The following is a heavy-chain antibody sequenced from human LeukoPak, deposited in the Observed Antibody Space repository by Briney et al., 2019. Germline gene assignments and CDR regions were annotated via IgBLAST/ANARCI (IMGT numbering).Heavy chain of an antibody. CDR2: IYSGGSL. Sequence: GGSLRLSCAASGFTFSSYAMSWVRQAPGKGLEWVSVIYSGGSLCYADSVKGRFTISRDSSKNTLYLQMNNLRAEDSAVYYCASPTVGYSYGMDYWGQGTLVTVSS. CDR1: GFTFSSYA. V-gene: IGHV3-23*03. J-gene: IGHJ4*02. D-gene: IGHD5-18*01. CDR3: ASPTVGYSYGMDY.